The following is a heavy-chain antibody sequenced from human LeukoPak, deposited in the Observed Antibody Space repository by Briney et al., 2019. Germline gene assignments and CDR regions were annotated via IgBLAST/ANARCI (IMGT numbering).Heavy chain of an antibody. CDR3: ARDGGSSWSALDY. D-gene: IGHD6-13*01. CDR2: INHSGST. CDR1: GGSFSGYY. V-gene: IGHV4-34*01. Sequence: PSETLSLTCAVYGGSFSGYYWSWIRQPPGKGLEWIGEINHSGSTNYNPSLKSRVTISVDTSKNQFSLKLSSVTAADTAVYYCARDGGSSWSALDYWGQGTLVTVSS. J-gene: IGHJ4*02.